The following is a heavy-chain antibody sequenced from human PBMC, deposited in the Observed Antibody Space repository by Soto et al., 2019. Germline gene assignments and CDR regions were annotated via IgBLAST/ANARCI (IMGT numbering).Heavy chain of an antibody. CDR2: MNPNSGNT. Sequence: ASVKVSCKASGYTFTSYDINWVRQATGQGLERMGWMNPNSGNTGYAQKFQGRVTMTRNTSISTAYMELSSLRSEDTAVYYCASSPHYLYGSGGEELLFGTDYYYYMDVWGKGTTVTVSS. CDR3: ASSPHYLYGSGGEELLFGTDYYYYMDV. D-gene: IGHD3-10*01. CDR1: GYTFTSYD. J-gene: IGHJ6*03. V-gene: IGHV1-8*01.